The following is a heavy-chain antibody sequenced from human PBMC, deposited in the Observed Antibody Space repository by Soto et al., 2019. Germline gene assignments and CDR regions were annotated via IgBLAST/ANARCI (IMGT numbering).Heavy chain of an antibody. Sequence: QSGGSLRLSCAASGFTFSNYEMNWVRQAPGKGLEWVSYISSSGSTIYYADSVKGRFTISRDNAKNSLYLQMYSLRAEDTAAYYCARDGDMYDWNYLDYWGQGTLVTVSS. D-gene: IGHD1-20*01. CDR1: GFTFSNYE. CDR3: ARDGDMYDWNYLDY. V-gene: IGHV3-48*03. J-gene: IGHJ4*02. CDR2: ISSSGSTI.